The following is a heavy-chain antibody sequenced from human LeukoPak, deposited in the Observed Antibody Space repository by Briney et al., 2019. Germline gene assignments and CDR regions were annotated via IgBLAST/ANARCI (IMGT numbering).Heavy chain of an antibody. D-gene: IGHD3-22*01. J-gene: IGHJ3*02. V-gene: IGHV1-18*01. CDR1: GYTFTSYG. CDR2: ISAYNGNT. Sequence: ASVKVSCKASGYTFTSYGISWVRQAPGQGLEWMGWISAYNGNTNYAQKLQGRVTMTTDTSTSTAYMELRSLRSDDTAVYYCARESSGYDDETFDIWGQGTMVTVSS. CDR3: ARESSGYDDETFDI.